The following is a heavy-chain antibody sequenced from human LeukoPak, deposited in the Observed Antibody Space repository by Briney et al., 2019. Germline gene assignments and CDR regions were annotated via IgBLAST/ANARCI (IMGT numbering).Heavy chain of an antibody. CDR1: GFTFSSYG. Sequence: GGSLRLSCAASGFTFSSYGMHWVRQAPGKGLEWVAVIWYDGGNKYYADSVKGRLTISRDNSKNTLYLQMNSLRAEDTAVYYCAKEQRWLQAELDYWGQGTLVTVSS. CDR3: AKEQRWLQAELDY. CDR2: IWYDGGNK. D-gene: IGHD5-24*01. J-gene: IGHJ4*02. V-gene: IGHV3-33*06.